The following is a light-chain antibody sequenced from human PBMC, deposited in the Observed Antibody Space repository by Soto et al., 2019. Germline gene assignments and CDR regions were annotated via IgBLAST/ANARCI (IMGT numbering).Light chain of an antibody. CDR1: SSNIGSNY. CDR3: ATWDDSLRGPVL. Sequence: VLSQAPSASGTPGQRVTISCSGSSSNIGSNYVYWYQQLPETAPKLLIYRTHQRPSGVPDRFSASKSDTSASLVISGLRSEDEAAYYCATWDDSLRGPVLFGGGTKLTVL. CDR2: RTH. V-gene: IGLV1-47*01. J-gene: IGLJ2*01.